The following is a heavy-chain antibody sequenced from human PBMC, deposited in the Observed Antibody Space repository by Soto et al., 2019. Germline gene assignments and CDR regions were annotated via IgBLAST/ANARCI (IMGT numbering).Heavy chain of an antibody. Sequence: GGSLRLSCAASGFIFNNFAINWVRQVPAKGLEWVSGISGRGGNTFYADSMKGRFTISRDNSKNTVYLQMTNLRVEDTAIYYCAKPSHSGHYAGSFVLWCQGTLLTVST. D-gene: IGHD4-17*01. J-gene: IGHJ4*02. V-gene: IGHV3-23*01. CDR3: AKPSHSGHYAGSFVL. CDR1: GFIFNNFA. CDR2: ISGRGGNT.